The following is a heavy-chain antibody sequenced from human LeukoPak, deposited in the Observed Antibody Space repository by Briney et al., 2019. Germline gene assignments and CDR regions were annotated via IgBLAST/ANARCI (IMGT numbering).Heavy chain of an antibody. J-gene: IGHJ4*02. V-gene: IGHV4-38-2*02. D-gene: IGHD2-21*02. CDR1: GFSISRGFY. CDR2: IHYSGET. CDR3: ASDAPGLLGY. Sequence: PSETLSLTCSVSGFSISRGFYWGWIRQPPGKGLEWIGNIHYSGETYFNPSLKSRLTMSVDTSKSKFSLNLSSVTAADTAIYYCASDAPGLLGYWGQGTLVTVSS.